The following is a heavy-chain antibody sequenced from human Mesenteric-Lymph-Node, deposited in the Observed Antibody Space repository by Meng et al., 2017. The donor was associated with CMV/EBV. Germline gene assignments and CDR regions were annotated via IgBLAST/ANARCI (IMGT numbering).Heavy chain of an antibody. V-gene: IGHV4-39*01. J-gene: IGHJ4*02. CDR2: IYYSGST. CDR3: TRHLPSTSKAVDF. Sequence: SETLSLTCTLSDGSVTSGSFFWGWIRQPPGKGLEYIGSIYYSGSTYYTPSLKSRVTISIDTSKDQVSLRLNSVTAAGTAVYYCTRHLPSTSKAVDFWGQGTLVTVSS. CDR1: DGSVTSGSFF. D-gene: IGHD2-15*01.